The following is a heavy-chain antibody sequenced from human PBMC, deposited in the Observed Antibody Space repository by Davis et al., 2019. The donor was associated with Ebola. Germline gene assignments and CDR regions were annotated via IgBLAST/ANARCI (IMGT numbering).Heavy chain of an antibody. V-gene: IGHV1-24*01. J-gene: IGHJ5*02. D-gene: IGHD1-26*01. CDR3: ARDSGSYFNWFDP. CDR1: DYTLREIS. Sequence: ASVKVSCKVSDYTLREISMHWVRQAPGIGLEWMGNFNPEDGESIYAQKLQGRVTMTTDTSTSTAYMELSSLRSEDTAVYYCARDSGSYFNWFDPWGQGTLVTVSS. CDR2: FNPEDGES.